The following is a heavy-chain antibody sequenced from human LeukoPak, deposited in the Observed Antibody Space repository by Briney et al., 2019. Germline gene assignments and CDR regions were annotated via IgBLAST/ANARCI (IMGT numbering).Heavy chain of an antibody. D-gene: IGHD3-3*01. Sequence: SETLSLTCTVSGGSISSYYWSWIRQPPGKGLEWIGYIYYSGSTNYNPSLKSRVTISVDTSKNQFSLKLSSVTAADTAVYYCARAGLGDFWSGYSSNYYYYGMGVWGQGTTVTVSS. J-gene: IGHJ6*02. CDR3: ARAGLGDFWSGYSSNYYYYGMGV. V-gene: IGHV4-59*08. CDR2: IYYSGST. CDR1: GGSISSYY.